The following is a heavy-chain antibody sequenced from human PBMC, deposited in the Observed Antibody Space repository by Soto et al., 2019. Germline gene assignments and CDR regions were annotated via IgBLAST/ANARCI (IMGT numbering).Heavy chain of an antibody. CDR3: TRETVAGITGLDY. CDR2: ISVSDAFI. J-gene: IGHJ4*02. D-gene: IGHD1-20*01. Sequence: EVQLLESGVDLVQPGGSLRLSCAASGFNVGAFAVNWVRQAPGKGLEWVSGISVSDAFIYYADSVRGRFSISRDASENILYLQMNSLRVDDTALYYCTRETVAGITGLDYWGPGTLVTVSS. V-gene: IGHV3-23*01. CDR1: GFNVGAFA.